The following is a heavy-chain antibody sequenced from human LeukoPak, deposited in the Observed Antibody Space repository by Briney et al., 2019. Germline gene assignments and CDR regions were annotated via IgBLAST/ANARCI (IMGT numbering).Heavy chain of an antibody. J-gene: IGHJ4*02. V-gene: IGHV3-7*03. D-gene: IGHD3/OR15-3a*01. CDR3: ARDQYDTWSRRGNFDS. CDR2: IKEDGSKK. CDR1: GFTFNSYW. Sequence: QTGGSLRLSCEVSGFTFNSYWMDWVRQAPGKGLEWVANIKEDGSKKYYVDSVKGRFTISRDNTKNSLYLQMNSLRAEDTAVFYCARDQYDTWSRRGNFDSWGQGTLVIVSS.